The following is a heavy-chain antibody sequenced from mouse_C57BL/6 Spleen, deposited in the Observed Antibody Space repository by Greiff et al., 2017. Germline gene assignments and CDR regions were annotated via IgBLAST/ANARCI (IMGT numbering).Heavy chain of an antibody. CDR1: GFTFSDYG. V-gene: IGHV5-17*01. CDR3: ARGYLYYFDY. Sequence: DVKLVESGGGLVKPGGSLKLSCAASGFTFSDYGMHWVRQAPEKGLEWVAYISSGSSTIYYADTVKGRFTISRDNAKNTLFLQMTSLRSEDTAMYYCARGYLYYFDYWGQGTTLTVSS. J-gene: IGHJ2*01. CDR2: ISSGSSTI.